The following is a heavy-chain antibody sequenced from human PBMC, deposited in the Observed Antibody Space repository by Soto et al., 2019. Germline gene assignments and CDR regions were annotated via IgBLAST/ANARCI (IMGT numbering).Heavy chain of an antibody. D-gene: IGHD2-2*01. CDR1: GFTFSSYS. V-gene: IGHV3-48*01. CDR2: IISSSSTM. Sequence: EVQLVESGGGLVQPGGSLRLSCAASGFTFSSYSMNWVRQAPGKGLEWVSYIISSSSTMYYADSVKGRFTISRDNAKTSLYLQMNSLRAEDTAVYYCARYGTGWIYNWFDPWGQGTLVTVSS. J-gene: IGHJ5*02. CDR3: ARYGTGWIYNWFDP.